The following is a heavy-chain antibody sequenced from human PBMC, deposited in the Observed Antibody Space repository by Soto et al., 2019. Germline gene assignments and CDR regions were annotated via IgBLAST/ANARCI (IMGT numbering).Heavy chain of an antibody. CDR3: ARVGYGDYGYYFDY. Sequence: SETLSLTCTVSGGSISSSSYYWGWIRQPPGKGLEWIGSIYNSGSTYYNPSLKSRVTISVDTSKNQFSLKLSSVTAADTAVYYCARVGYGDYGYYFDYRGQGTLVTVSS. V-gene: IGHV4-39*01. D-gene: IGHD4-17*01. J-gene: IGHJ4*02. CDR2: IYNSGST. CDR1: GGSISSSSYY.